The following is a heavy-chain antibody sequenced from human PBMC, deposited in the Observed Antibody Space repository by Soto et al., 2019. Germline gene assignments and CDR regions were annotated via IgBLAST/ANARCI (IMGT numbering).Heavy chain of an antibody. D-gene: IGHD6-6*01. Sequence: GGSLRLSCAASGLTFSSSSMNWVRQDTGKGLEWVSYISSSSSTIYYADSVRGRFTISRDNAKNSLYLQMNSLRDEDTAVYYCARPEYSSSSYVTDVWGQGTTVTVSS. V-gene: IGHV3-48*02. J-gene: IGHJ6*02. CDR2: ISSSSSTI. CDR1: GLTFSSSS. CDR3: ARPEYSSSSYVTDV.